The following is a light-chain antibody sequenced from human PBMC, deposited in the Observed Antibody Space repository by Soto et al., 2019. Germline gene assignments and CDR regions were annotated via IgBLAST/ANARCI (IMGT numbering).Light chain of an antibody. V-gene: IGKV3-20*01. J-gene: IGKJ5*01. Sequence: EIVLTQSPGTLSLPPGERATLSCRASQSFSSTYLAWYQQKPGQAPRLLIYGASSRATGIPERFSGGGSGTDFSLTISRLDPEDFAVYYCQQYSSSPITFGQGTRLEI. CDR3: QQYSSSPIT. CDR2: GAS. CDR1: QSFSSTY.